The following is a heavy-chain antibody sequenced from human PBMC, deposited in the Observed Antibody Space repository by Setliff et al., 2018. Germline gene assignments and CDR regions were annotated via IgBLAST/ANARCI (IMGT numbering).Heavy chain of an antibody. V-gene: IGHV1-69*05. CDR3: ARDQSPHYYHPASVDAFDS. CDR2: IIPIFGAA. D-gene: IGHD1-26*01. Sequence: GASVKVSCKISGDTFRTYSINWVRQAPGQGLEWMGGIIPIFGAADYAQKFQGRVTITTDESASTSYMELISLRSDDTAVYYCARDQSPHYYHPASVDAFDSWGQGTLVTVSS. J-gene: IGHJ3*01. CDR1: GDTFRTYS.